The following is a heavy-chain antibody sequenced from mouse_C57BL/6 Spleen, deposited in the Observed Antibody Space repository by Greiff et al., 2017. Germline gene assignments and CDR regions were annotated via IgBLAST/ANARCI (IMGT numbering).Heavy chain of an antibody. D-gene: IGHD4-1*01. CDR2: ISDGGSYT. CDR1: GFTFSSYA. CDR3: ARDRLTGNYFDY. Sequence: EVQLQESGGGLVKPGGSLKLSCAASGFTFSSYAMSWVRQTPDKRLEWVATISDGGSYTYYPDNVKGRFTISRDNAKNNLYLQMSHLKAEDTAMYYCARDRLTGNYFDYWGQGTTLTVSS. J-gene: IGHJ2*01. V-gene: IGHV5-4*01.